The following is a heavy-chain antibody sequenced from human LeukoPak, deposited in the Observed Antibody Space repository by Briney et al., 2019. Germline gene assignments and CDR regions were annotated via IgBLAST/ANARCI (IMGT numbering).Heavy chain of an antibody. CDR2: IYTGGST. J-gene: IGHJ6*02. Sequence: PGGSLRLTCAASAFSVTNNYMTWVRQAPGKGLEWVSIIYTGGSTYCADSVKGRFTISRDKSKNTVYLQMNSLSAEDTAIYYCATVASTSPYFYGLDVWGQGTTVTVSS. CDR3: ATVASTSPYFYGLDV. CDR1: AFSVTNNY. V-gene: IGHV3-53*01.